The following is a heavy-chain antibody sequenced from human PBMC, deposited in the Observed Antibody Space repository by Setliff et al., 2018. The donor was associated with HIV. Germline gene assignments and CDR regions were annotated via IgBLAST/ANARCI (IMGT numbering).Heavy chain of an antibody. V-gene: IGHV4-34*01. J-gene: IGHJ1*01. Sequence: PSETLSLTCAVYGGSFSGYHWSWIRQSPGKGLEWIGEIDHSGSTYYNPSLKSRVTISVDTSKKQFSLRLSSVTAADTAVYYCARDGRHDRNRWYVTHQYFKYWGQGTLVTVSS. CDR1: GGSFSGYH. CDR2: IDHSGST. D-gene: IGHD2-15*01. CDR3: ARDGRHDRNRWYVTHQYFKY.